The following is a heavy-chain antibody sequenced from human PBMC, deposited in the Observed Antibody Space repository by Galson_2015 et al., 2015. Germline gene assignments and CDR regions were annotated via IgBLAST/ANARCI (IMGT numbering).Heavy chain of an antibody. CDR2: IYTGGGT. J-gene: IGHJ3*02. CDR1: GFTFTIND. D-gene: IGHD6-13*01. V-gene: IGHV3-66*02. Sequence: SLRLSCTASGFTFTINDMHWVRQAPGKALECVSLIYTGGGTDYADSVKGRFTISRDISKSTLYLQMNSLRAEDTALYYCARHNAAAGPYALDIWGRGTMVPVSS. CDR3: ARHNAAAGPYALDI.